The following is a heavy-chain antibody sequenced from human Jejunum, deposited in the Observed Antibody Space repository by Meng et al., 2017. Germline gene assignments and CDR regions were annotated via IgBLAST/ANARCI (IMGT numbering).Heavy chain of an antibody. Sequence: GSLRLSCAVSGYSITSGYYWGWIRQSPGKGLEWIGNMFHSGDTYYNPSLKSRATISVDTSKNQLSLKLRSVTAADTAVYYCAREGTTLVTRAYYVVDVWGQGTTVTVSS. CDR3: AREGTTLVTRAYYVVDV. D-gene: IGHD4-23*01. CDR2: MFHSGDT. J-gene: IGHJ6*02. CDR1: GYSITSGYY. V-gene: IGHV4-38-2*02.